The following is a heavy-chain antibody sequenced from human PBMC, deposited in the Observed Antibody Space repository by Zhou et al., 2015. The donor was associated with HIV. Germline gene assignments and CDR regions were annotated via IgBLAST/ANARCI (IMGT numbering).Heavy chain of an antibody. CDR3: ARGVTGTVSNWFDP. Sequence: QVQLVQSGAEVKKPGSSVKVSCKASGGTFSSYTISWVRQAPGQGLEWMGRIIPILGIANYAQKFQGRVTITADKSTSTAYMELSSLRSEDTAVYYCARGVTGTVSNWFDPWGQGTLVTVSS. CDR2: IIPILGIA. V-gene: IGHV1-69*02. CDR1: GGTFSSYT. D-gene: IGHD1-7*01. J-gene: IGHJ5*02.